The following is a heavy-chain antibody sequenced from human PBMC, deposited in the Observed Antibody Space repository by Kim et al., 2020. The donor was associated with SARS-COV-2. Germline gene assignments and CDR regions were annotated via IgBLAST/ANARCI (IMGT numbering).Heavy chain of an antibody. CDR3: ARGSLAGIAAAGNTNWFDP. V-gene: IGHV4-31*03. CDR1: GGSISSGGYY. CDR2: IYYSGST. Sequence: SETLSLTCTVSGGSISSGGYYWSWIRQHPGKGLEWIGYIYYSGSTYYNPSLKSRVTISVDTSKNQFSLKLSSVTAADTAVYYCARGSLAGIAAAGNTNWFDPWGQGTLVTVSS. J-gene: IGHJ5*02. D-gene: IGHD6-13*01.